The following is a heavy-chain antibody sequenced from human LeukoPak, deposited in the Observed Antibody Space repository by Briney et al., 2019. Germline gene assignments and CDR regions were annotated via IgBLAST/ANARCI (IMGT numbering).Heavy chain of an antibody. CDR2: IFPGDSDT. D-gene: IGHD1-1*01. J-gene: IGHJ4*02. V-gene: IGHV5-51*01. CDR3: GRGTSYYDY. CDR1: GYSFTSYW. Sequence: PGESLKISCKGSGYSFTSYWIGWVRQMPGKGPEWMGIIFPGDSDTRYSPSFQGQVTFSADKSINIAYLQWSSLKTSDTAIYYCGRGTSYYDYWGQGTLVTVSS.